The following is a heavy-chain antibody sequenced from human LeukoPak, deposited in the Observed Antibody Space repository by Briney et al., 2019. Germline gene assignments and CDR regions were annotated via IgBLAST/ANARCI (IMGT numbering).Heavy chain of an antibody. V-gene: IGHV1-2*06. CDR1: GYTFTGYY. CDR2: INPNSGGT. Sequence: ASVKVSCKASGYTFTGYYMHWVRQAPGQGLEWMGRINPNSGGTNYAQKFQGRVTMTRDTSISTAYMELSRLRSDDTAVYYCASWDIVVVPAATFDYWGQGTLVSVSS. J-gene: IGHJ4*02. CDR3: ASWDIVVVPAATFDY. D-gene: IGHD2-2*01.